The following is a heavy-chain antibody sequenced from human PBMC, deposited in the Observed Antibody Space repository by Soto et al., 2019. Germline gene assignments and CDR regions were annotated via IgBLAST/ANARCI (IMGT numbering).Heavy chain of an antibody. Sequence: SGGSLRLSCAASGFTFSSYAMSWVRQAPGKGLEWVSGMSGSGGTTYYADSVKGRFIISRDNSKNTLYLQMNSLRAEDTALYYCAKDREWLRFSYFDYWGQGSLVTVSS. CDR1: GFTFSSYA. CDR3: AKDREWLRFSYFDY. CDR2: MSGSGGTT. J-gene: IGHJ4*02. D-gene: IGHD5-12*01. V-gene: IGHV3-23*01.